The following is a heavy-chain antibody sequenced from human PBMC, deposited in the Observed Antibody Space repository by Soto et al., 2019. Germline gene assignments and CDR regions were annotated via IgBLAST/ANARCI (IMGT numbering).Heavy chain of an antibody. CDR3: ARAVAREVKTIYYYYGMDF. V-gene: IGHV1-3*01. D-gene: IGHD3-10*01. Sequence: ASVKVSCKASGYTFSNFPMHWVRQAPGQRLEWMGWINPGNGNTKYSQTFQGRVTITRDTSASTAYMELSSPRSEDTAVYYCARAVAREVKTIYYYYGMDFWGQGTTVTVSS. J-gene: IGHJ6*02. CDR2: INPGNGNT. CDR1: GYTFSNFP.